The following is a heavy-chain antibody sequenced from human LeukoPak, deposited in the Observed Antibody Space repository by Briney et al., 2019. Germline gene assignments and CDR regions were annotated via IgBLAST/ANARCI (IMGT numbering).Heavy chain of an antibody. J-gene: IGHJ6*02. V-gene: IGHV4-39*07. CDR1: GGSISSSSYY. CDR3: AVRYFDWLLTGAYYYGMDV. CDR2: IYYSGST. D-gene: IGHD3-9*01. Sequence: PSETLSLTCTVSGGSISSSSYYWGWIRQPPGKGLEWIGSIYYSGSTNYNPSLKSRVTISVDTSKNQFSLKLSSVTAADTAVYYCAVRYFDWLLTGAYYYGMDVWGQGTTVTVSS.